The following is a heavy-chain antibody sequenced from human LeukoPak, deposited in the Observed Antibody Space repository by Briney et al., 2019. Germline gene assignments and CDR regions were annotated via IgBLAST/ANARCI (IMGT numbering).Heavy chain of an antibody. CDR1: GGSFSGYY. Sequence: SETLSLTCAVYGGSFSGYYWGWIRQPPGKGLEWIGEINHSGSTNYNPSLKSRVTISVDTSKNQFSLKLSSVTAADTAVYYCASVSYDSSGYYSGAFDYWGQGTLVTVSS. CDR2: INHSGST. D-gene: IGHD3-22*01. J-gene: IGHJ4*02. CDR3: ASVSYDSSGYYSGAFDY. V-gene: IGHV4-34*01.